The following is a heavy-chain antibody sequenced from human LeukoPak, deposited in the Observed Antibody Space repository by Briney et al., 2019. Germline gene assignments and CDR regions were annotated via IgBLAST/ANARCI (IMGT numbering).Heavy chain of an antibody. CDR3: ARDPGMINYYYYMDV. CDR1: GGSISSYY. CDR2: IYYSGST. V-gene: IGHV4-59*01. D-gene: IGHD1-1*01. J-gene: IGHJ6*03. Sequence: SETLSLTCTVSGGSISSYYWSWIRQPPAKGLEWIGYIYYSGSTNYNPSLKSRVTISVDTSKNQFSLKLSSVTAADTAVYYCARDPGMINYYYYMDVWGKGTTVTVSS.